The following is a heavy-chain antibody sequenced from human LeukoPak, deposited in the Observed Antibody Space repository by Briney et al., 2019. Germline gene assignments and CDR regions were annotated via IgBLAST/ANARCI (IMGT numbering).Heavy chain of an antibody. CDR2: INSDGRST. CDR3: ARDQLYCTGGTCYFDY. J-gene: IGHJ4*02. V-gene: IGHV3-74*01. D-gene: IGHD2-8*02. Sequence: GGSLRLSCVASGFTFSSYWMHWVRQAPGKGLVWVSRINSDGRSTSYADSVKGRFTISRDNAKNTVYLQMNSLRAEDTAVYYCARDQLYCTGGTCYFDYWGQGTLVTVSS. CDR1: GFTFSSYW.